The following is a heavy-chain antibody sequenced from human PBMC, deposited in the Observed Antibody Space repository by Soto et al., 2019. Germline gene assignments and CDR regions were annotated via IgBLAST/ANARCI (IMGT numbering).Heavy chain of an antibody. CDR2: IYPGDSDT. V-gene: IGHV5-51*01. CDR3: ARQGSTVSAARAFDI. D-gene: IGHD2-15*01. Sequence: GESLKISCKGYGYSFISYLIGWVRQMPGKGLEWMGIIYPGDSDTRYSPSFQGQVTISADKSISTAYLQWSSMKASDTAMYYCARQGSTVSAARAFDIWGEGLMVTVS. CDR1: GYSFISYL. J-gene: IGHJ3*02.